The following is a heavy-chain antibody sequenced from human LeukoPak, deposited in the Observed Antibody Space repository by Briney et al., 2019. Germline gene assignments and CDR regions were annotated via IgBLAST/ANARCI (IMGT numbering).Heavy chain of an antibody. D-gene: IGHD6-19*01. CDR2: INHSGST. Sequence: SETLSLTCAVYGGSFSGYYWSWIRQPPGKGLEWIGEINHSGSTNYNPSLKSRVTISVDTSKNQFSLKLSSVTAADTAVYYCARGTLSVAGNNYWGQGTLVTVSS. CDR3: ARGTLSVAGNNY. V-gene: IGHV4-34*01. J-gene: IGHJ4*02. CDR1: GGSFSGYY.